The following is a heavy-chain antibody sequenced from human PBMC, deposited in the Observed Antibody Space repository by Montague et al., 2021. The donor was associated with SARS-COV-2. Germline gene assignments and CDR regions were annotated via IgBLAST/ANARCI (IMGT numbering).Heavy chain of an antibody. Sequence: SETLSLTCSVSGDSISSSNYYWGWIRQPPGKGLEWIGSIYYSGSTYYXPSLKSRVAISVDTSKNQFSLILRSMTAADTAVFYCAREGFSSGYYETWGQGTLVTVSS. CDR2: IYYSGST. J-gene: IGHJ5*02. CDR1: GDSISSSNYY. V-gene: IGHV4-39*02. CDR3: AREGFSSGYYET. D-gene: IGHD3-22*01.